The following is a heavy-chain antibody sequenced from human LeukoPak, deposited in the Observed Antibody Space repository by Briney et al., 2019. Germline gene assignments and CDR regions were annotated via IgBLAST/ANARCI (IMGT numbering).Heavy chain of an antibody. CDR3: ASLVVGGA. CDR1: GLTFSTHA. Sequence: GGSLRLSCITSGLTFSTHAIHWVRQAPGKGLEWVALISYGGRNKYYADSVKGRFTISRDNSKNTLYLQMNSLRAEDTAVYYCASLVVGGAWGQGTLVTVSS. V-gene: IGHV3-30*04. D-gene: IGHD1-26*01. J-gene: IGHJ4*02. CDR2: ISYGGRNK.